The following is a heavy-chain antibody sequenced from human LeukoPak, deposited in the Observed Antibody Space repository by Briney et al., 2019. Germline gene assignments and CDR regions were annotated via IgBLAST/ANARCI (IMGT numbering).Heavy chain of an antibody. D-gene: IGHD3-16*01. J-gene: IGHJ6*03. Sequence: SVTVSCTASGYSFISSGISWVRHAPGQGLDWMGWISGYNGDTNYVQKFQGRVTMTRDSSTSTAYMELRSLRYDDTGVYYGARGEGGQYYYMGVWGKGTTVTVSS. CDR3: ARGEGGQYYYMGV. CDR1: GYSFISSG. V-gene: IGHV1-18*01. CDR2: ISGYNGDT.